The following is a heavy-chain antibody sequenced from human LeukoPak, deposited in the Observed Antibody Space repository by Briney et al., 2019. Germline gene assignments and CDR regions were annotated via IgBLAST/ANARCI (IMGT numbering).Heavy chain of an antibody. J-gene: IGHJ6*03. CDR2: INWNGGST. CDR1: GFTFSSYW. D-gene: IGHD2-15*01. Sequence: GGSLRLSCAASGFTFSSYWMSWVRQAPGKGLEWVSGINWNGGSTGYADSVKGRFTISRDNAKNSLYLQMNSLRAEDTALYHCARDAASFYYYYMDVWGKGTTVTISS. CDR3: ARDAASFYYYYMDV. V-gene: IGHV3-20*01.